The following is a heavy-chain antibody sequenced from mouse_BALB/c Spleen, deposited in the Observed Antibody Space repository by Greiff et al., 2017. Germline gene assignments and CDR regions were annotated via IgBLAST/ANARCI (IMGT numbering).Heavy chain of an antibody. CDR3: ARHYDYDLAWFAY. V-gene: IGHV1-54*01. CDR2: INPGSGGT. D-gene: IGHD2-4*01. CDR1: GYAFTNYL. J-gene: IGHJ3*01. Sequence: QVHVKQSGAELVRPGTSVKVSCKASGYAFTNYLIEWVKQRPGQGLEWIGVINPGSGGTNYNEKFKGKATLTADKSSSTAYMQLSSLTSDDSAVYFCARHYDYDLAWFAYWGQGTLVTVSA.